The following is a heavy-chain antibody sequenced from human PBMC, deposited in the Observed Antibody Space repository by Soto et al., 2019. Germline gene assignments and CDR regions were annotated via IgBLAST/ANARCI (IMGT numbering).Heavy chain of an antibody. J-gene: IGHJ6*03. CDR3: ARSSAGYEYYYYYYMDV. V-gene: IGHV3-23*01. Sequence: GGSLRLSCAPSGFAFSSYALSWVRQAPGKGLEWVSAISGSGGSTYYADSVKGRFTISRDNSKNTLYLQMNSRRAEDTAVYYCARSSAGYEYYYYYYMDVWRKGTTVTVSS. CDR1: GFAFSSYA. CDR2: ISGSGGST. D-gene: IGHD5-12*01.